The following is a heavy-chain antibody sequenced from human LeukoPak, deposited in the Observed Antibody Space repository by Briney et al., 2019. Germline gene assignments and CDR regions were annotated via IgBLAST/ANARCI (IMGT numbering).Heavy chain of an antibody. Sequence: GGSLRLSCAASGFTFSSYAMSWVRQAPGKGLEWVSTISVSGGNTYYADSVKGRFTISRDNSKNTLYLQMNSLRAEDTAVYYCARDSGNSGNPIWGQGTMVTVSS. V-gene: IGHV3-23*01. CDR1: GFTFSSYA. D-gene: IGHD3-10*01. J-gene: IGHJ3*02. CDR3: ARDSGNSGNPI. CDR2: ISVSGGNT.